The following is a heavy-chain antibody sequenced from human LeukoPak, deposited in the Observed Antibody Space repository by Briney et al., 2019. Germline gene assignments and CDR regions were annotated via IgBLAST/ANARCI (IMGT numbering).Heavy chain of an antibody. Sequence: ASVKVSRKASGGTFSSYAISWVRQAPGQGLEWMGGIIPIFGTANYAQKFQGRVTITADESTSTAYMELSSLRSEDTAVYYCARLSLNLTLYYFDYWGQGTLVTVSS. J-gene: IGHJ4*02. CDR3: ARLSLNLTLYYFDY. CDR1: GGTFSSYA. CDR2: IIPIFGTA. D-gene: IGHD3-9*01. V-gene: IGHV1-69*13.